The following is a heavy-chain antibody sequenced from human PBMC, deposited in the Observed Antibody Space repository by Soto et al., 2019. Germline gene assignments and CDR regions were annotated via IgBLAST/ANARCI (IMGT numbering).Heavy chain of an antibody. D-gene: IGHD2-21*01. CDR3: ASARVVAILPDIY. CDR1: GLSFSLYT. CDR2: IDRGSSTI. J-gene: IGHJ4*02. Sequence: EVQLVQSGGGLVKPGGSLRLSCAASGLSFSLYTMNWVRQAPGKGLEWVASIDRGSSTIHYAESMKGRFTISRDNAKKSLYLQRNSLRAEDTAVYYCASARVVAILPDIYWGQGTLVTVSS. V-gene: IGHV3-21*02.